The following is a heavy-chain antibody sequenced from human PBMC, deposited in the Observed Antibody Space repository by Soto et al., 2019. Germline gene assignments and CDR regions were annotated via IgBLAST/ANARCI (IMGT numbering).Heavy chain of an antibody. Sequence: GGSLRLSCGASGFTCSSYSINWVRQAPGKGLEWVSYISSSSSTIYYADSVKGRFTISRDNAKNSLYLQMNSLRDEDTAVYYCARDYISSGWPNWFDPWGQGTLVTVSS. CDR1: GFTCSSYS. CDR2: ISSSSSTI. J-gene: IGHJ5*02. CDR3: ARDYISSGWPNWFDP. D-gene: IGHD6-19*01. V-gene: IGHV3-48*02.